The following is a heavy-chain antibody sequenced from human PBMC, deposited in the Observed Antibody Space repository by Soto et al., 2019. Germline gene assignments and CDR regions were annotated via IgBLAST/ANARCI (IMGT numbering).Heavy chain of an antibody. CDR2: LYGDGNGI. Sequence: VQLLESGGGLVQPGGSLRLSCAASGFTFSDYAMIWVRQAPGKGLEWVSGLYGDGNGIHYADSVKGRFTISRDNYENSVYLQMYSVRVEDTAVYYCAKDAVSRDGVWLAHDWGQGAVVTVSS. J-gene: IGHJ4*02. CDR3: AKDAVSRDGVWLAHD. V-gene: IGHV3-23*01. CDR1: GFTFSDYA. D-gene: IGHD5-12*01.